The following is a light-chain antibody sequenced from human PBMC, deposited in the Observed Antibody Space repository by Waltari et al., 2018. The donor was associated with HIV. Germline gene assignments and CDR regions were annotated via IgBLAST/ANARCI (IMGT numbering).Light chain of an antibody. CDR3: SSYTSSNIYV. V-gene: IGLV2-18*02. CDR2: DVI. Sequence: QSALTQPPSVSASPGPSVTISCTGTSSAVGSYARISWYHQPPGPAPKLMIYDVIYRPSGFPDRFSGSKSGNTASLTISGLQAEDEGDYYCSSYTSSNIYVFGTATTVTVL. J-gene: IGLJ1*01. CDR1: SSAVGSYAR.